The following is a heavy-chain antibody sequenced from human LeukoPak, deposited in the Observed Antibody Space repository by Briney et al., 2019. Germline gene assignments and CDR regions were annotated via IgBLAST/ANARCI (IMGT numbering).Heavy chain of an antibody. Sequence: PGGCLRLSCAASGFTFDDYAMHWVRQAPGKGLGWDSGISWNSGSIGYADSVKGRFTISRDNAKDSLYLQMNSLRAEDTALYYCAKGTRDSKQWFGELEFDYWGQGTLVTVSS. D-gene: IGHD3-10*01. CDR1: GFTFDDYA. CDR2: ISWNSGSI. V-gene: IGHV3-9*01. J-gene: IGHJ4*02. CDR3: AKGTRDSKQWFGELEFDY.